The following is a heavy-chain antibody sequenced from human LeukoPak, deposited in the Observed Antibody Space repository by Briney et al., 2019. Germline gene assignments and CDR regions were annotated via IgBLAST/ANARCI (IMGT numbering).Heavy chain of an antibody. V-gene: IGHV3-30*04. D-gene: IGHD4-17*01. J-gene: IGHJ4*02. CDR2: ISYDGSNK. CDR3: AREGNYGDSLDY. CDR1: GFTFSSYA. Sequence: GGSLRLSCAASGFTFSSYAMHWVRQAPGEGLEWVAVISYDGSNKYYADSVKGRFTISRDNSKNTLYLQMNSLRAEDTAVYYCAREGNYGDSLDYWGQGTLVTVSS.